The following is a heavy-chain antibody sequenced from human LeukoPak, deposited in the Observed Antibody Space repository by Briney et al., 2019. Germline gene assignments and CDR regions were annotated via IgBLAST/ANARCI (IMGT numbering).Heavy chain of an antibody. CDR1: GFISDDYG. V-gene: IGHV3-20*04. CDR2: INWNAGST. Sequence: GGSLRLSCAASGFISDDYGMSWVRQAPGKGLEWVSGINWNAGSTGYADSVKGRFTISRDNAKNSLYLQMNSLRAEDTAVYYCARGRGYSYGYLLGDYWGQGTLVTVSS. J-gene: IGHJ4*02. CDR3: ARGRGYSYGYLLGDY. D-gene: IGHD5-18*01.